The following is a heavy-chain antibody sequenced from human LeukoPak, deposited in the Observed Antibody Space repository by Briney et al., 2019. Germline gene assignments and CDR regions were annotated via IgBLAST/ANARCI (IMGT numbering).Heavy chain of an antibody. CDR2: IYNSGNT. V-gene: IGHV4-30-4*01. CDR3: ARCPYYDLLTGYPSGGYFDF. D-gene: IGHD3-9*01. Sequence: PSETLSLTCTVPGGSISSGDYYWSWIRQPPGKGLEWIGYIYNSGNTYYNPSLKSRLTISVDTSKNQFSLKLSSVTAADTAVFYCARCPYYDLLTGYPSGGYFDFWGQGTLVTVSS. CDR1: GGSISSGDYY. J-gene: IGHJ4*02.